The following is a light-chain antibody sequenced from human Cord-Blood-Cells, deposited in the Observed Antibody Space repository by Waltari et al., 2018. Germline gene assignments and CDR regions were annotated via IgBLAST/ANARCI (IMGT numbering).Light chain of an antibody. CDR2: AAS. CDR1: QGIRND. Sequence: DSQMTQSPSSLSASLEDRVTITCRARQGIRNDLGWYQQKPGKAPNRLIYAASSLQSVVPSRFSGSGSGTEFTLTSSRLQPDDFATYYCLQHNSYPPTFGQGTKLEIK. J-gene: IGKJ2*01. CDR3: LQHNSYPPT. V-gene: IGKV1-17*01.